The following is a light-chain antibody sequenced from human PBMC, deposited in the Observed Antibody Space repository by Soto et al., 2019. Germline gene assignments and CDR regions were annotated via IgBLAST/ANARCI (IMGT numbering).Light chain of an antibody. Sequence: DIQMTQSPSSLSASVGDRVTITCQASQDISNYLNWYQQKPGKAPKLLIYDASNLETGVPSRFSGSRSGTDFTFTITSLQPEDITTYYCHQYDNLGTFGQATKVEI. CDR3: HQYDNLGT. V-gene: IGKV1-33*01. J-gene: IGKJ1*01. CDR1: QDISNY. CDR2: DAS.